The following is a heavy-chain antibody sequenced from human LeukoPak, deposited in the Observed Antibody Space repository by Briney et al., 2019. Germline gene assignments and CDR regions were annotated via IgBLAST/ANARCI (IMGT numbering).Heavy chain of an antibody. V-gene: IGHV3-23*01. CDR3: ARVTGTVDY. CDR1: GFIFSSHV. D-gene: IGHD1-1*01. J-gene: IGHJ4*02. CDR2: ISGSGVST. Sequence: GGSLRLSCAASGFIFSSHVMNWVRQAPGKGLEWVSVISGSGVSTYYADSVKGRFTISRDNSKNLLYLQMNSLRAEDTAVYYCARVTGTVDYWGQGTLVTVSS.